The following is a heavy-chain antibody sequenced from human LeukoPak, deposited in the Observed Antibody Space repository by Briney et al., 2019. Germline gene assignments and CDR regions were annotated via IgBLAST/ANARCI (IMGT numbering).Heavy chain of an antibody. D-gene: IGHD4-4*01. CDR2: VSGSGDRT. CDR3: ARKSPYDSSNTYFEY. J-gene: IGHJ4*01. Sequence: GGSLRLPCTVSGITFSSYTMSGVRQAPGKGLEWVSVVSGSGDRTYYADSAKGRLTISRDNSKNTLYLQMNSLRAEDTAVYYCARKSPYDSSNTYFEYWGHGTLVTVSS. CDR1: GITFSSYT. V-gene: IGHV3-23*01.